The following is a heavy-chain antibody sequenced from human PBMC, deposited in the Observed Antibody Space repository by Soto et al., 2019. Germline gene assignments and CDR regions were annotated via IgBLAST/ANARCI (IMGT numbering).Heavy chain of an antibody. CDR2: VFRSGSI. CDR3: VRPDSTGYYPDH. CDR1: GGSMTTGSYF. Sequence: PSETLSLTCNVSGGSMTTGSYFWSWIRQPPGKGLEWIGYVFRSGSINYSPSFKSRVTISIDTSKNQFSLMLKSVTAADTAMYYCVRPDSTGYYPDHWGQGTLVTVSS. J-gene: IGHJ4*02. D-gene: IGHD3-22*01. V-gene: IGHV4-61*01.